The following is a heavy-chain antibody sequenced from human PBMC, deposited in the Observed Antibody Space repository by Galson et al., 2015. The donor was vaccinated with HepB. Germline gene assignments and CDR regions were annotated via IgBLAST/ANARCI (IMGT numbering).Heavy chain of an antibody. D-gene: IGHD1-1*01. J-gene: IGHJ6*02. V-gene: IGHV5-51*01. Sequence: QSGAEVKKPGESLKISCKGSGYSFTSYWIGWVRQMPGKGLEWMGIIYPGDSDTRYSPSFQGQVTISADKSISTAYLQWSSLKASDTAMYYCAGPRVQLEPHWRNYYGMDVWGQGTTVTVSS. CDR3: AGPRVQLEPHWRNYYGMDV. CDR2: IYPGDSDT. CDR1: GYSFTSYW.